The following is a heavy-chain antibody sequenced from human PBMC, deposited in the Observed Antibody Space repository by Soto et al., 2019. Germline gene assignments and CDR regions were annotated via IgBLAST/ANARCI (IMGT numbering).Heavy chain of an antibody. Sequence: SGGSLRLSCVGSGFNFSSHARSWVRQAPGQGLEWVSSIGGSDGSTYYADSVKGRFTISRDNSKNTVYLQVSSLRAEDTAVYYCVKDWTGDSCPCMDVWGQGTTVTVSS. V-gene: IGHV3-23*01. J-gene: IGHJ6*02. CDR3: VKDWTGDSCPCMDV. D-gene: IGHD2-2*01. CDR2: IGGSDGST. CDR1: GFNFSSHA.